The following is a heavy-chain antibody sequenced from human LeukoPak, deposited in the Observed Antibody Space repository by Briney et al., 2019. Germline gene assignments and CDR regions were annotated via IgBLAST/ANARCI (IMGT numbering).Heavy chain of an antibody. V-gene: IGHV4-39*07. CDR1: GDSITRASHY. CDR2: LSPSGGT. CDR3: ARDAESYASGSYTPFDY. D-gene: IGHD3-10*01. J-gene: IGHJ4*02. Sequence: PSETLSLTCLVLGDSITRASHYWGWICQPPGKGLEWLGSLSPSGGTYHNPSLKSRLSTSLDTSKNQFSLRLTSVTAADTAVYYCARDAESYASGSYTPFDYWGQGTLVTVSS.